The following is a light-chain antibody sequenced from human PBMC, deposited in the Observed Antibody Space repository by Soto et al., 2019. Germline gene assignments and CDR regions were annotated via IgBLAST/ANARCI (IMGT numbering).Light chain of an antibody. CDR1: QSISGW. Sequence: DIQMTQSPSTLSASVGDRITVTCRASQSISGWLAWYQQKPGKAPKLLIFDASSLERGVPSRFSGSGSGTEFTLTISSLQPDDFATYYCQQYNSFSRTFGQGTKVAI. CDR2: DAS. V-gene: IGKV1-5*01. J-gene: IGKJ1*01. CDR3: QQYNSFSRT.